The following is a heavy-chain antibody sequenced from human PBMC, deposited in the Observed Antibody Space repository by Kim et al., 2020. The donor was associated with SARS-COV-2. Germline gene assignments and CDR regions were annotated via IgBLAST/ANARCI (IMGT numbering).Heavy chain of an antibody. CDR2: INHSGST. Sequence: SETLSLTCAVYGGSFSGYYWSWIRQPPGKGLEWIGEINHSGSTNYNPSLKSRVTISVDTSKNQFSLKLSSVTAADTAVYYCARADYGGNTPLGYWGQGTLVTVSS. D-gene: IGHD4-17*01. CDR1: GGSFSGYY. V-gene: IGHV4-34*01. J-gene: IGHJ4*02. CDR3: ARADYGGNTPLGY.